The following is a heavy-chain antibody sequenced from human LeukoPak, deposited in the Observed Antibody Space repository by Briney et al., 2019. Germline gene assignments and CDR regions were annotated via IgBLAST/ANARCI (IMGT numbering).Heavy chain of an antibody. CDR3: GKTTVGYSSGQKPAWPVDF. CDR1: GFTFSSCG. D-gene: IGHD5-18*01. CDR2: IFGSGGSP. J-gene: IGHJ4*02. Sequence: SGGSLRLSCAASGFTFSSCGMHWVRQAPGNGLEWVAGIFGSGGSPHYADSVKGRFTISRDNPRNTVYLQINSLRDDDTAVYYCGKTTVGYSSGQKPAWPVDFWGQGTLVTVSS. V-gene: IGHV3-23*01.